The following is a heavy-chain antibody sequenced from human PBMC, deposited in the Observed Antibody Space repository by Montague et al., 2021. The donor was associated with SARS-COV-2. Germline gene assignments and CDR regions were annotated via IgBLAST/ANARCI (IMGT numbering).Heavy chain of an antibody. D-gene: IGHD3-10*01. CDR2: IHHGGST. Sequence: SETLSLTCGVDGGSLSGYYWSWIRQPPGKGLEWIGEIHHGGSTNYNPSLKSRVTISADTSKNHFSLKLTSVAAADTAVYYCARLGDGVVPSPILGVGPYYSYYYMDVWGKGTTVTVSS. CDR3: ARLGDGVVPSPILGVGPYYSYYYMDV. J-gene: IGHJ6*03. V-gene: IGHV4-34*01. CDR1: GGSLSGYY.